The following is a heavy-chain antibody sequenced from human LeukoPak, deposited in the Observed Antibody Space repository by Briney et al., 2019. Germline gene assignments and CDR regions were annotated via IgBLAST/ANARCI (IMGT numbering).Heavy chain of an antibody. CDR1: GGSIRSYY. CDR3: ARGQYSGYPTH. J-gene: IGHJ4*02. D-gene: IGHD5-12*01. CDR2: IIHTGST. V-gene: IGHV4-34*01. Sequence: KPSETLSLTGTGSGGSIRSYYWSWIGQRPGKGREWIGEIIHTGSTNYNPSLKSRVTMSIDTSKNQFSLNLTSVTAADTAVYYCARGQYSGYPTHWGQGTLVTVSS.